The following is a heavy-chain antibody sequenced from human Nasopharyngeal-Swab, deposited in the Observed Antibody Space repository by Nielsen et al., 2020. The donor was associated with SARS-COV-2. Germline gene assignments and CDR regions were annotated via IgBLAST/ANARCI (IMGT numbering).Heavy chain of an antibody. D-gene: IGHD6-13*01. J-gene: IGHJ4*02. CDR2: IYYSGST. Sequence: SEILSLTCTVSGGSISSYYWSWIRQPPGKGLEWIGYIYYSGSTNYNPSLKSRVTISVDTSKNQFSLKLSSVTAADTAVYYCARDRGSSLYYFDYWGQGTLVTVSS. V-gene: IGHV4-59*12. CDR1: GGSISSYY. CDR3: ARDRGSSLYYFDY.